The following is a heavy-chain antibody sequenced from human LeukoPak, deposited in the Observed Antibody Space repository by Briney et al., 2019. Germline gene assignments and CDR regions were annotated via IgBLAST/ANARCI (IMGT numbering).Heavy chain of an antibody. CDR1: GGSISSSSYY. CDR3: ARNQRIAAAGTEPIDY. D-gene: IGHD6-13*01. V-gene: IGHV4-39*07. J-gene: IGHJ4*02. Sequence: SETLSLTCTVSGGSISSSSYYWGWIRQPPGKGLEWIGEINHSGSTNYNPSLKSRVTISVDTSKNQFSLKLSSVTAADTAVYYCARNQRIAAAGTEPIDYWGQGTLVTVSS. CDR2: INHSGST.